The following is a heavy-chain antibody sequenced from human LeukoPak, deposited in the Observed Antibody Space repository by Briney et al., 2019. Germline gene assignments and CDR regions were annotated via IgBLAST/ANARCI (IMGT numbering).Heavy chain of an antibody. CDR2: ISGSGGST. CDR3: ARDSTYYYDSGSSGPHYFDN. V-gene: IGHV3-23*01. D-gene: IGHD3-10*01. J-gene: IGHJ4*02. CDR1: GFTFSSYA. Sequence: GGSLRLSCAASGFTFSSYAMSWVRQAPGKGLAWVSAISGSGGSTYYADSVKGRFTISRDNSKNTLYLQMNSLRAEDTAVYYCARDSTYYYDSGSSGPHYFDNWGQGTLVTVSS.